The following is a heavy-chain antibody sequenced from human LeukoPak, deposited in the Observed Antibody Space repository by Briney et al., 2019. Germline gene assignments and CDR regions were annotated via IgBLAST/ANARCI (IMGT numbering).Heavy chain of an antibody. CDR2: ISWNSGSI. CDR3: AKGGQYQLLYGFDY. V-gene: IGHV3-9*03. J-gene: IGHJ4*02. Sequence: GRSLRLSCAASGFTFDDYAMHWVRQAPGKGLEWVSGISWNSGSIGYADSVKGRFTISRDNAKNSLYLQMNSLRAEDMALYYCAKGGQYQLLYGFDYWGQGTLVTVSS. CDR1: GFTFDDYA. D-gene: IGHD2-2*02.